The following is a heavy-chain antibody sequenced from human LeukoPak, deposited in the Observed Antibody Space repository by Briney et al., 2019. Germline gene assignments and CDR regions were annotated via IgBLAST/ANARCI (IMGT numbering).Heavy chain of an antibody. Sequence: GASVKVSCKASGYTFTGYYMHWVRQAPGQGLEWMGWINPNSGGTNYAQKFQGRVTMTRDTSISTAYMELSRLRSADTAVYYCARSISGYYPSSFDYWGQGTLVTVSS. CDR3: ARSISGYYPSSFDY. D-gene: IGHD3-22*01. CDR1: GYTFTGYY. J-gene: IGHJ4*02. CDR2: INPNSGGT. V-gene: IGHV1-2*02.